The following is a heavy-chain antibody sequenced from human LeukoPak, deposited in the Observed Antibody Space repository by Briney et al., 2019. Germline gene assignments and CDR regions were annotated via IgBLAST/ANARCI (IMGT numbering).Heavy chain of an antibody. D-gene: IGHD1-20*01. J-gene: IGHJ6*03. CDR3: ARRGVTGISYYYYYYMDV. Sequence: TSETLSLTCAVYGGSFSGYYWSWIRQPPGKGLEWIGEINHSGSTNYNPSLKSRVTISVDTSKNQFSLKLSSVTAADTAVYYCARRGVTGISYYYYYYMDVWGKGTTVTVSS. CDR2: INHSGST. CDR1: GGSFSGYY. V-gene: IGHV4-34*01.